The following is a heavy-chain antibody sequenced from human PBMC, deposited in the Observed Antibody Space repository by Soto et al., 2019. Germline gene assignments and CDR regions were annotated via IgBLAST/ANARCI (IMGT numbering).Heavy chain of an antibody. CDR2: IYTKERT. D-gene: IGHD3-16*01. V-gene: IGHV4-4*07. CDR1: GGSITSYY. Sequence: PSETLSLTCSVSGGSITSYYWSWIRQPARPGLEWIGRIYTKERTNYNLSFRNRVTMSVDTSKNQFSLKLDAVTAADTAVYYCARDDYKDGGNNWFDPWGQGTLVTVSS. CDR3: ARDDYKDGGNNWFDP. J-gene: IGHJ5*02.